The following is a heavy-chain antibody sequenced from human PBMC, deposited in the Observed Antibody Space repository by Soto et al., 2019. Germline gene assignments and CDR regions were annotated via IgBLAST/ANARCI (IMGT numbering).Heavy chain of an antibody. V-gene: IGHV1-3*01. D-gene: IGHD6-19*01. J-gene: IGHJ1*01. CDR2: TNAGNGNT. Sequence: ASVKVSCKASGYTFTSYAMHWVRQAPGQRLEWMGWTNAGNGNTKYSQKFQGRVTITRDTSASTAYMELSSLRSEDTAVYYCARGPIAVAHKYFQHWGQGTLVTVSS. CDR3: ARGPIAVAHKYFQH. CDR1: GYTFTSYA.